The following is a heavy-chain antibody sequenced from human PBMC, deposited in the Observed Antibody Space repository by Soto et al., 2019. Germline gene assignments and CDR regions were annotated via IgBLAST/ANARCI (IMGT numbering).Heavy chain of an antibody. D-gene: IGHD5-18*01. CDR2: IYYSGST. V-gene: IGHV4-31*03. CDR1: GGSISSGGYY. J-gene: IGHJ5*02. CDR3: ARDSSGYSYGSNWFDP. Sequence: QVQLQESGPGLVKPSQTLSLTCTVSGGSISSGGYYWSWIRQHPGKGLEWIGYIYYSGSTYYNPSLKSRVTISVDTSKNQFSLKLSSVTAADTAVYYCARDSSGYSYGSNWFDPWGQGTLVTGSS.